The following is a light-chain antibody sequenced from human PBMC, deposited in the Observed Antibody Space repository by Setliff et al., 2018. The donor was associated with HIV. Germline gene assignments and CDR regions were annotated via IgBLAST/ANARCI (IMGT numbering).Light chain of an antibody. CDR2: NAS. CDR3: CAYAGDRTFV. V-gene: IGLV2-23*01. Sequence: QSALTQPASVSGSPGQSITISCTGSNTNIGNYESVSWYQQHPGEVPKLIIYNASKRPSGVSSRFSGSKSGNTASLTISGLQAEDEADYYCCAYAGDRTFVFGVGTKVTVL. CDR1: NTNIGNYES. J-gene: IGLJ1*01.